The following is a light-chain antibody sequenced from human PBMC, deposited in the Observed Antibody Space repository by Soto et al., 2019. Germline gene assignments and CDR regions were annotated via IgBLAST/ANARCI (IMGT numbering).Light chain of an antibody. CDR3: QQYGSSRT. CDR2: GAS. V-gene: IGKV3-20*01. Sequence: EIVLTQSPGTLSLSPGERANLSCRASQTVNNNYLAWYQQKPGQAPRLFIYGASTRATGFPDRFSGSGSGTDFILSISRLEPEDFAVYYCQQYGSSRTFGQGTKVDIK. J-gene: IGKJ1*01. CDR1: QTVNNNY.